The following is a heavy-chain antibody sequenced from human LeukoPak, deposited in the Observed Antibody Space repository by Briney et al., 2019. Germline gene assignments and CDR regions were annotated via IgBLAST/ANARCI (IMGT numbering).Heavy chain of an antibody. J-gene: IGHJ4*02. CDR3: ARDPGATDY. Sequence: ASVKVSCKASGYTFTSYDINWVRQATGQGLEWMGWMNPNSGNTGYAQKLQGRVTMTTDTSTSTAYMELRSLRSDDTAVYYCARDPGATDYWGQGTLVTVSS. D-gene: IGHD1-26*01. CDR1: GYTFTSYD. V-gene: IGHV1-8*01. CDR2: MNPNSGNT.